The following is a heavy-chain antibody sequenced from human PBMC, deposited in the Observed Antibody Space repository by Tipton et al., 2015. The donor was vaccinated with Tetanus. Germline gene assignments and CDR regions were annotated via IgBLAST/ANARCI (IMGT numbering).Heavy chain of an antibody. CDR1: GGILNNYA. V-gene: IGHV1-69*06. CDR3: ASGSSIRHGLDV. D-gene: IGHD2-2*01. CDR2: IIIVFSSS. Sequence: QLVQSGAEVKKPGASVKVSCKASGGILNNYAISWVRQAPGQGLEWMGGIIIVFSSSNYAQKFQGRVTITADKSTSTVYLGLSNLRPEDTAVYYCASGSSIRHGLDVWGHGTTVSVSS. J-gene: IGHJ6*02.